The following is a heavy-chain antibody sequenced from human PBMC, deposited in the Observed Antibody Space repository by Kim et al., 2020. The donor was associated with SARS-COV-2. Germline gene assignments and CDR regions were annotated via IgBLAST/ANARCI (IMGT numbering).Heavy chain of an antibody. Sequence: GGSLRLSCAASGFTFDDYAMHWVRQAPGKGLEWVSGISWNSGSIGYADSVKGRFTISRDNAKNSLYLQMNSLRAEDTALYYCAKDVGGSSWFYYFYYWG. CDR1: GFTFDDYA. CDR2: ISWNSGSI. D-gene: IGHD6-13*01. J-gene: IGHJ4*01. V-gene: IGHV3-9*01. CDR3: AKDVGGSSWFYYFYY.